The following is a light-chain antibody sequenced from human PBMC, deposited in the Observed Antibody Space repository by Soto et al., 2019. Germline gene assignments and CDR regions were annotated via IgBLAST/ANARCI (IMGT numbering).Light chain of an antibody. Sequence: IQLTQSPSTLSAAVGDRVTITCRASQGIGTALAWYHQRPGNSPDLLVYDASTLQSGVPSRFSGSGSETDFSLTISGLQPEDFGHYYCQQFNTKPLTFGGGTRVEIK. CDR3: QQFNTKPLT. J-gene: IGKJ4*01. V-gene: IGKV1-13*02. CDR1: QGIGTA. CDR2: DAS.